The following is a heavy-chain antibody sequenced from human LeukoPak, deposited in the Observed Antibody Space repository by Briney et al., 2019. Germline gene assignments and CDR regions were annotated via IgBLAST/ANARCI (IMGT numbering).Heavy chain of an antibody. CDR2: ISGDSGTT. CDR3: AKKAVITTGNAYFGD. CDR1: GLTFSKFA. J-gene: IGHJ4*02. Sequence: GGSLRLSCVASGLTFSKFAMSWVRQAPGEGLEWVSVISGDSGTTVHADSVRARFSISRDNSKNTLYLQMDSLRAEDTAVYYCAKKAVITTGNAYFGDWGQGTLVTVSS. D-gene: IGHD1-1*01. V-gene: IGHV3-23*01.